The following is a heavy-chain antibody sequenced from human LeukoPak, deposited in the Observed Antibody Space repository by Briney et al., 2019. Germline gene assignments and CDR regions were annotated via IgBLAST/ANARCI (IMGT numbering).Heavy chain of an antibody. CDR3: AREGQDGPPTYYMDV. J-gene: IGHJ6*03. CDR1: GGSISSYY. CDR2: IYTSGST. Sequence: SETLSLTCTVSGGSISSYYWSWIRQPAGKGLEWNGRIYTSGSTNYNPSLKSRVTMSVDTSKNQFSLKLSSVTAADTAVYYCAREGQDGPPTYYMDVWGKGTTVTISS. V-gene: IGHV4-4*07.